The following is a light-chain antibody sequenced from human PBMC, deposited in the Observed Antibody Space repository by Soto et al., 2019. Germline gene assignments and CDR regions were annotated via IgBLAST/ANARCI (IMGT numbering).Light chain of an antibody. Sequence: VLTQSACTLSLSPGERAPLSCRASQSVGSRFLAWFQHKPGQAPRLLIYGASSRATGIPDRFSGSGSGTDFTLSISRLEPEDFAVYYCHQYGSSQTFGQGTKVDIK. CDR2: GAS. CDR1: QSVGSRF. CDR3: HQYGSSQT. J-gene: IGKJ1*01. V-gene: IGKV3-20*01.